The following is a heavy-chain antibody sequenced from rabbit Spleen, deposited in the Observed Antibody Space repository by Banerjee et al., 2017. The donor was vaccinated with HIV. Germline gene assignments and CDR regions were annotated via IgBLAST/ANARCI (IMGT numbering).Heavy chain of an antibody. J-gene: IGHJ6*01. CDR3: ARDTSSSFSSYGMDL. V-gene: IGHV1S40*01. CDR2: IDPIFGRT. CDR1: GFSFSSSYW. Sequence: QSLEESGGHLVQPGASLTLTCTASGFSFSSSYWICWVRQAPGKGLEWIGYIDPIFGRTYYASWVNGRFTISSHNAQNTLYLQLTSLTVADTATYFCARDTSSSFSSYGMDLWGPGTLVTVS. D-gene: IGHD1-1*01.